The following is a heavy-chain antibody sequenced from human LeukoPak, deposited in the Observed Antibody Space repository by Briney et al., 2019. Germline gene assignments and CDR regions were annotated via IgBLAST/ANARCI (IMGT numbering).Heavy chain of an antibody. D-gene: IGHD4-11*01. CDR2: INQGGSES. V-gene: IGHV3-7*01. CDR3: TKGRSNHY. CDR1: GFTFSDFW. Sequence: GGSLRLSCAASGFTFSDFWMGWVRQAPGKGLEWVANINQGGSESYYVDSVKGRFTISRDNAKKSLFLQMNSPRAEDTAVYYCTKGRSNHYWGQGTLVTVST. J-gene: IGHJ4*02.